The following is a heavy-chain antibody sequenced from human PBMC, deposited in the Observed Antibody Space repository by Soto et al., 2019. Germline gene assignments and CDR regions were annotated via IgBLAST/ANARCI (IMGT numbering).Heavy chain of an antibody. D-gene: IGHD3-3*01. V-gene: IGHV1-18*01. J-gene: IGHJ4*02. CDR2: ISAYNGNT. CDR1: GYTFTSYG. Sequence: GGSLKLSCKASGYTFTSYGISWVRQAPGRGLEWMGWISAYNGNTNYAQKLQGRVTMTTDTSTSTAYMELRSLRSDDTAVYYCARDRARITIFGGNGNFDYWGQGALVTVSS. CDR3: ARDRARITIFGGNGNFDY.